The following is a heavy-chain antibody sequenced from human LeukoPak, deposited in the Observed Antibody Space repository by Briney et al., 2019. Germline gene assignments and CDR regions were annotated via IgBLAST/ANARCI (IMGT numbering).Heavy chain of an antibody. J-gene: IGHJ4*02. V-gene: IGHV1-2*02. Sequence: GASVKVSCKASGYTFTGYYMHWVRQAPGQGLEWMGWINPNSGGTNYAQKFQGRVTMTRDTSISTAYMELSRLRSDDTAVYYCARSTVGATIAEIIDYWGQGTLVTVSS. CDR2: INPNSGGT. D-gene: IGHD1-26*01. CDR3: ARSTVGATIAEIIDY. CDR1: GYTFTGYY.